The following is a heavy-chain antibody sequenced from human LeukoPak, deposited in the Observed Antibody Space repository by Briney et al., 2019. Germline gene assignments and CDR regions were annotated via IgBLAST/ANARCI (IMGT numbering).Heavy chain of an antibody. D-gene: IGHD6-13*01. V-gene: IGHV4-39*07. Sequence: SETLSLTCTVSGGSISSSSYYWGWIRQPPGKGLEWIGSIYYSGSTYYNPSLKSRVTISVDTSKNQFSLKLSSVTAADTAVYYCARAAFSSSWYRGHWFDPWGQGTLVTVSS. CDR1: GGSISSSSYY. CDR3: ARAAFSSSWYRGHWFDP. CDR2: IYYSGST. J-gene: IGHJ5*02.